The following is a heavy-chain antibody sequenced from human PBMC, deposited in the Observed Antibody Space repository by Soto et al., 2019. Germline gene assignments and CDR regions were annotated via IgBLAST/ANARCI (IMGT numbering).Heavy chain of an antibody. CDR2: IYYSGTT. V-gene: IGHV4-61*01. CDR1: NGSVSSGSYY. Sequence: SETLSLTCTVSNGSVSSGSYYWSWIRQPPGKGLEWIGHIYYSGTTNYNPSLKSRVTISVDTSKNQFSLRLSSVTAADTAVFYCARKAFDSGGYYPIIFDSWGRGTLVTVSS. CDR3: ARKAFDSGGYYPIIFDS. D-gene: IGHD3-22*01. J-gene: IGHJ4*02.